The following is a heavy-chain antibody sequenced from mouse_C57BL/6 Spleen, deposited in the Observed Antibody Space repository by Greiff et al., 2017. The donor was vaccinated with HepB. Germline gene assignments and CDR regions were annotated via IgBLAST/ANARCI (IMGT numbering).Heavy chain of an antibody. D-gene: IGHD4-1*02. Sequence: EVQLQESGPGMVKPSQSLSLTSTVTGYSITSGYDWHWIRHFPGNKLEWMGYISYSGSTNYNPSLKSRISITHDTSKNHFFLKLNSVTTEDTATYYCARSNWALYAMGYWCQGTSVTVSS. CDR2: ISYSGST. V-gene: IGHV3-1*01. CDR3: ARSNWALYAMGY. J-gene: IGHJ4*01. CDR1: GYSITSGYD.